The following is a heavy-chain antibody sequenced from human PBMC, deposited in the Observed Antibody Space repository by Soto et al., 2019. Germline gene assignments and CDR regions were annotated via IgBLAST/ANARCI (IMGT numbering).Heavy chain of an antibody. J-gene: IGHJ4*02. CDR1: GGTFSSYT. CDR3: ARDKGYQPLGG. CDR2: IIPILGIA. D-gene: IGHD2-2*01. V-gene: IGHV1-69*04. Sequence: GASVKVSCKASGGTFSSYTIGWVRQAPGQGLEWMGRIIPILGIANYAQKFQGRVTITADKSTSTAYMELSSLRSEDTAVYYCARDKGYQPLGGWGKGTLVTVSS.